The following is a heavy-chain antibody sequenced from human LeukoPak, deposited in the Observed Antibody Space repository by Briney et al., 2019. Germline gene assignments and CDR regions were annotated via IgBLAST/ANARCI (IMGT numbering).Heavy chain of an antibody. CDR1: GYTFTGYY. J-gene: IGHJ5*02. CDR2: INPKSGGT. CDR3: ARANYGDQNWFDP. D-gene: IGHD4-17*01. V-gene: IGHV1-2*02. Sequence: ASVKVSCKASGYTFTGYYMHWVRQAPGQGLEWMGWINPKSGGTNYAQKFQGRVTMARDTSISTAYMELSRLRSDDTAVYYCARANYGDQNWFDPWGQGTLVTVSS.